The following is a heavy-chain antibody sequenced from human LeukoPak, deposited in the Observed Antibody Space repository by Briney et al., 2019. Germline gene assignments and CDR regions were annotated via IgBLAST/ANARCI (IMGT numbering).Heavy chain of an antibody. J-gene: IGHJ4*02. CDR1: GFTFSSYW. V-gene: IGHV3-74*01. CDR2: INSDGSST. Sequence: PGGSLRLSCAASGFTFSSYWMHWVRQAPGKGLVWVSRINSDGSSTSYADSVKGRFTISRDNAKNSLYLQMNSLRAEDTAVYYCARDRTIGELVDYWGQGTLVTVSS. D-gene: IGHD3-10*01. CDR3: ARDRTIGELVDY.